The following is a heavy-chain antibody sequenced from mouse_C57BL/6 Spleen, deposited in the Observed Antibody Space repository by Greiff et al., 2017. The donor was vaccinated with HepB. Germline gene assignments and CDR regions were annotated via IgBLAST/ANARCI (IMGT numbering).Heavy chain of an antibody. CDR1: GYTFTSYT. CDR3: ARSNYDYDDGFAY. J-gene: IGHJ3*01. V-gene: IGHV1-4*01. Sequence: QVQLKQSGAELARPGASVKMSCKASGYTFTSYTMHWVKQRPGQGLEWIGYINPSSGYTKYNQKFKDKATLTADKSSSTAYMQLSSLTSEDSAVYYCARSNYDYDDGFAYWGQGTLVTVSA. CDR2: INPSSGYT. D-gene: IGHD2-4*01.